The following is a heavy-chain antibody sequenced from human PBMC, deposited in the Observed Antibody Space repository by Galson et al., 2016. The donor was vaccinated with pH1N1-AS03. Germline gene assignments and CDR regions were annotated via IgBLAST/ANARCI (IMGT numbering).Heavy chain of an antibody. CDR2: TFYWPKWSN. V-gene: IGHV6-1*01. CDR3: ARGKNSGFDY. D-gene: IGHD3-10*01. J-gene: IGHJ4*02. Sequence: CAISGDSVSGSRGVAWNWIRQSPSRGLEWLGRTFYWPKWSNDYAESVKSRITIDPDTSNNRFSLHLNSVTPEDTAIYFCARGKNSGFDYWGQGTPVTVSS. CDR1: GDSVSGSRGVA.